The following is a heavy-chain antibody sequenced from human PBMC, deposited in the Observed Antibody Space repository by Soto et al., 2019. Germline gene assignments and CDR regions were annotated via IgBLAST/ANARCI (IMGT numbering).Heavy chain of an antibody. CDR1: GFTFSSYS. J-gene: IGHJ6*02. Sequence: GGSLRLSCAASGFTFSSYSMNWVRQAPGKGLEWVSSISSSSSYIYYADSVKGRFTISRDNAKNSLYLQMNSLRAEDTAVYYCARDMVGEHYYYYGMDVWGHGTTVTVSS. CDR2: ISSSSSYI. V-gene: IGHV3-21*01. CDR3: ARDMVGEHYYYYGMDV. D-gene: IGHD3-16*01.